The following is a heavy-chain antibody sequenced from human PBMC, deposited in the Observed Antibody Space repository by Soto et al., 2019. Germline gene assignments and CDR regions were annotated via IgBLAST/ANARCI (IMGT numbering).Heavy chain of an antibody. CDR1: GFTFSSYA. CDR2: ISGSGGST. Sequence: GGSLRLSCAASGFTFSSYAMSWVRQAPGKGLEWVSAISGSGGSTYYADSVKGRFTISRDNSKNTLYLQMNSLRAEDTAVYYCATHGRGLIMLWSSEPLVFYYYGMDVWGQGTTVTVSS. CDR3: ATHGRGLIMLWSSEPLVFYYYGMDV. D-gene: IGHD5-18*01. J-gene: IGHJ6*02. V-gene: IGHV3-23*01.